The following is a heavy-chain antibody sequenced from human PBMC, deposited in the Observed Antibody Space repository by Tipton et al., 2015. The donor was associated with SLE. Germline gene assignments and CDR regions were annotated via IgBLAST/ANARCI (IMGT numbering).Heavy chain of an antibody. CDR1: GGSFSGYY. J-gene: IGHJ6*02. Sequence: TLSLTCAVYGGSFSGYYWSWIRQPPGKGLESIGEINHSGSTNYNPSLKSRVTISVDTSKNQFSLKLSSVTAADTAGYYCARGGFGVVVAAAFYHLGMDVWGQGTPVTVSS. D-gene: IGHD2-15*01. CDR2: INHSGST. CDR3: ARGGFGVVVAAAFYHLGMDV. V-gene: IGHV4-34*01.